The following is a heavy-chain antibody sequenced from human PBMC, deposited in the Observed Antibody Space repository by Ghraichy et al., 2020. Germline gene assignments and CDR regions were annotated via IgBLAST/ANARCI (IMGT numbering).Heavy chain of an antibody. J-gene: IGHJ4*02. CDR1: GYSFPDYW. V-gene: IGHV5-51*01. CDR2: IYPGDSHT. D-gene: IGHD2-21*01. Sequence: GESLNISCKGSGYSFPDYWIGWVRQVPGKGLEWVAIIYPGDSHTIYSPSFQGQVTISADMSISTASLQWGSLKAADTAMDYCVRWPRCFGCRDCSFDFWGQGTLVTVSS. CDR3: VRWPRCFGCRDCSFDF.